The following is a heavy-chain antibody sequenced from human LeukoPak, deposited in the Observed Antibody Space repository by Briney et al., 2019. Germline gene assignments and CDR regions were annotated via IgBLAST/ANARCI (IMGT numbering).Heavy chain of an antibody. CDR2: IRYDGSNK. V-gene: IGHV3-30*02. CDR1: GFTFSSYG. D-gene: IGHD3-10*01. Sequence: GGSLRLSCAASGFTFSSYGMHWVRQAPGKGLEWVAFIRYDGSNKYYADSVKGRFTISRDNSKNTLYLQMDSLRAEDTAVYYCAKGISMVRGVIDYWGQGTLVTVSS. CDR3: AKGISMVRGVIDY. J-gene: IGHJ4*02.